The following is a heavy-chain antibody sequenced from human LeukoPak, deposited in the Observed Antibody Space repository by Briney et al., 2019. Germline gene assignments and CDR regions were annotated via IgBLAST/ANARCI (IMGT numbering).Heavy chain of an antibody. V-gene: IGHV4-61*02. CDR3: ASYHYDILTGYRNYAFDI. J-gene: IGHJ3*02. Sequence: SETLSLTSTVSGDSISSGGSYWSWIRQPAGKGLEWIGRIYTSGSTNYNPSLKSRVTMSVDTSKNQFSLKLSSVTAADTAVYYCASYHYDILTGYRNYAFDIWGKGTMVTVSS. CDR2: IYTSGST. D-gene: IGHD3-9*01. CDR1: GDSISSGGSY.